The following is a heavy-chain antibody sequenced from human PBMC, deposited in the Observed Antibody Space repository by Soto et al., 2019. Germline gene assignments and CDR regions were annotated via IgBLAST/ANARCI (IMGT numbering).Heavy chain of an antibody. CDR1: GFAVSSNY. D-gene: IGHD2-2*01. CDR2: IYSGGST. Sequence: GGSLRLSCAASGFAVSSNYMSWVRQAPGKGLEWVSVIYSGGSTYYADSVKGRFTISRDNSKNTLYLQMNSLRAEDTAVYYCARGTTSPNWFDPWGQGTLVTVSS. CDR3: ARGTTSPNWFDP. V-gene: IGHV3-53*01. J-gene: IGHJ5*02.